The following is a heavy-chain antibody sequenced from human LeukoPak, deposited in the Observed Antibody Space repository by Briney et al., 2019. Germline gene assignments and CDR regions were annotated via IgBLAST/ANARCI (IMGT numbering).Heavy chain of an antibody. CDR3: ARARYSSSWYLDY. Sequence: GGSLRLSCAASGFTFSSYAMNWVRQAPGKGLEWVSHITGSGGSTNYADSVKGRFTISRDNSKNTLYLQMNSLRAEDTAVYYCARARYSSSWYLDYWGQGTLVTVSS. J-gene: IGHJ4*02. V-gene: IGHV3-23*01. D-gene: IGHD6-13*01. CDR2: ITGSGGST. CDR1: GFTFSSYA.